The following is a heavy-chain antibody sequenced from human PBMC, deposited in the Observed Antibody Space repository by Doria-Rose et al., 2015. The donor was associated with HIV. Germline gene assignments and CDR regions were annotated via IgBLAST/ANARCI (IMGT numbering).Heavy chain of an antibody. J-gene: IGHJ6*03. CDR2: TSWDSGAK. D-gene: IGHD3-3*01. V-gene: IGHV3-9*01. CDR3: AKAPIIGPKYYFYMDV. Sequence: VQLVQSGGGLVQPGRSLRLSCVGSGFSFESYAMHWVRLAPGQGMESVAGTSWDSGAKGNADSVEGRFTISRDNAKKSVYLEMRSLRPEDTAFYYCAKAPIIGPKYYFYMDVWGKGTSVTVSS. CDR1: GFSFESYA.